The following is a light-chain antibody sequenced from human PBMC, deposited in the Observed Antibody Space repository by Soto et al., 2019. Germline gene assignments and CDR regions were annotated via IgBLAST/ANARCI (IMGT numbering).Light chain of an antibody. V-gene: IGLV2-14*01. Sequence: SALTQPASVSGSPGQSITISCTGTSSDVGGYNYVSWYQQHPGKAPKLMIYDVSNRPSGVSNRFSGSKSGNTASLTISGLQAEDEADYYCSSYTSSSGYVFGTGTKVTVL. CDR2: DVS. CDR3: SSYTSSSGYV. J-gene: IGLJ1*01. CDR1: SSDVGGYNY.